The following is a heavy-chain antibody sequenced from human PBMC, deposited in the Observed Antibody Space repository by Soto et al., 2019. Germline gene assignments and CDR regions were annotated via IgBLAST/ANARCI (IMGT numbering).Heavy chain of an antibody. CDR3: ATAGHSGSYYVPFDY. Sequence: QVQLVESGGGVVQPGRSLRLSCVVSGFTFSTYGMHWVRQAPGKGLEWVAVISYDGSNKYYADSVKGRFTISRDNSKNTLYLQMNSLRPEDTAVYYCATAGHSGSYYVPFDYWGQGTLVTVSS. CDR2: ISYDGSNK. D-gene: IGHD1-26*01. V-gene: IGHV3-30*03. CDR1: GFTFSTYG. J-gene: IGHJ4*02.